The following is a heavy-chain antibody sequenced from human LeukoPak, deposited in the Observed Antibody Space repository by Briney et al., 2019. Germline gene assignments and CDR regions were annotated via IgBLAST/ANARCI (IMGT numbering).Heavy chain of an antibody. J-gene: IGHJ6*03. Sequence: PGESLKISCKGSGYSFINYWIGWVRQMPGKGLEWMGIIYPGDSDTKYNAPFQGQVTISADKSISTAYLQWGSLKASDTATYYCARPALYCSSTVCPPYMDVWGKGTTVTVSS. V-gene: IGHV5-51*01. CDR2: IYPGDSDT. CDR3: ARPALYCSSTVCPPYMDV. D-gene: IGHD2-2*01. CDR1: GYSFINYW.